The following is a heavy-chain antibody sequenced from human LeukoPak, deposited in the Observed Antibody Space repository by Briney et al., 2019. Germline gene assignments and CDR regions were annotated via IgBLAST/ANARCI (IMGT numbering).Heavy chain of an antibody. D-gene: IGHD5-24*01. J-gene: IGHJ4*02. V-gene: IGHV4-4*09. CDR2: IYTSGST. CDR1: GGSISIYY. Sequence: PSETLSLTCTVSGGSISIYYWNWIRQPPGKGLEWIGYIYTSGSTNYSPSLKSRVTISVDTSKNQFSLKLTSVTAADTAVYYCARRSGDGYRRFDYWGQGTLVTVSS. CDR3: ARRSGDGYRRFDY.